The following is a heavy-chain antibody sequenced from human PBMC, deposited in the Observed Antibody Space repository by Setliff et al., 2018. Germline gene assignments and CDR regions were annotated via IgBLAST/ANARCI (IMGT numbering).Heavy chain of an antibody. CDR1: GGTFSSSG. Sequence: SVKVSCKSSGGTFSSSGITWVRQAPGQGLQWLGRFIPILGATNYAQKFQGRVTFTRDTSTSTLYMELSSLISEDTAVYYCARAGSAAAGRKGVFEYWGQGSLVTVSS. CDR3: ARAGSAAAGRKGVFEY. J-gene: IGHJ4*02. D-gene: IGHD6-13*01. CDR2: FIPILGAT. V-gene: IGHV1-69*05.